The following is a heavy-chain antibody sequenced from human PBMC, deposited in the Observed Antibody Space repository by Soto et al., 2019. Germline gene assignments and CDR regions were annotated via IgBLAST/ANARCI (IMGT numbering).Heavy chain of an antibody. D-gene: IGHD1-26*01. V-gene: IGHV3-23*01. J-gene: IGHJ4*02. CDR2: ISGSGGST. CDR1: GFTFSSYA. CDR3: AKDGRRLKWELLRPEFDY. Sequence: GGSLRLSCAASGFTFSSYAMSWVRQAPGKGLEWVSAISGSGGSTYYADSVKGRFTISRDNSKNTLYLQMNSLRAEDTAVYYCAKDGRRLKWELLRPEFDYWGQGTLVTVSS.